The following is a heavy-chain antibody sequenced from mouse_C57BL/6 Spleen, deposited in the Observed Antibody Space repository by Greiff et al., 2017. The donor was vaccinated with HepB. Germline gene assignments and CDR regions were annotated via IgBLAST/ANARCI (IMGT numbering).Heavy chain of an antibody. CDR1: GYTFTDYY. CDR3: ARGMDYYGSSPYWYFDV. D-gene: IGHD1-1*01. J-gene: IGHJ1*03. Sequence: VQLKQSGPELVKPGASVKISCKASGYTFTDYYMNWVKQSHGKSLEWIGDINPNNGGTSYNQKFKGKATLTVDKSSSTAYMELRSLTSEDSAVYYCARGMDYYGSSPYWYFDVWGTGTTVTVSS. V-gene: IGHV1-26*01. CDR2: INPNNGGT.